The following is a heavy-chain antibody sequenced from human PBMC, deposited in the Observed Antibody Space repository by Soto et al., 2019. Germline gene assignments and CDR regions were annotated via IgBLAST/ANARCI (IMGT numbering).Heavy chain of an antibody. CDR2: MYYSGST. Sequence: LSLTCTVSGGSISSYYWSWIRQPPGKGLEWIGYMYYSGSTNYNPSLKSRVTISVDTSKNQFSLKLSSVTAADTAVYYCGGKNYDSSGYFDYWGQGTLVTVSS. D-gene: IGHD3-22*01. V-gene: IGHV4-59*01. CDR1: GGSISSYY. CDR3: GGKNYDSSGYFDY. J-gene: IGHJ4*02.